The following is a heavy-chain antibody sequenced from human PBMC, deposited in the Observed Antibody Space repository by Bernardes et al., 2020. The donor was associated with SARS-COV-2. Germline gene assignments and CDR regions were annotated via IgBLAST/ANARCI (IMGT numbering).Heavy chain of an antibody. D-gene: IGHD2-2*01. CDR2: ISASGATT. CDR3: AKDIEDIILIPAAMGDY. CDR1: GFTFSNYA. V-gene: IGHV3-23*01. Sequence: GGSLRLSCVVSGFTFSNYAMNWVRQAPGKGLEWVSEISASGATTYYAESVQGRFTISRDNSKNTLFLQMTNLRAEDTALYYCAKDIEDIILIPAAMGDYWGQGTLVTVSS. J-gene: IGHJ4*02.